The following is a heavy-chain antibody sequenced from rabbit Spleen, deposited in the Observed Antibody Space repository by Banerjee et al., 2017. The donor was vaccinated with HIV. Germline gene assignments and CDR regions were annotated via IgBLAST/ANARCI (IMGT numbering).Heavy chain of an antibody. V-gene: IGHV1S45*01. CDR2: INTATGKA. Sequence: EQLEESGGGLVKPEGSLTLTCKASGVSFSDRDVMCWVRQAPGKGLEWIACINTATGKAVYASWAKGRFTISKTSSNTVTLQMTSLTAADTATCFCARDLVGVIGWNFNLWGPGTLVTVS. CDR3: ARDLVGVIGWNFNL. CDR1: GVSFSDRDV. D-gene: IGHD1-1*01. J-gene: IGHJ4*01.